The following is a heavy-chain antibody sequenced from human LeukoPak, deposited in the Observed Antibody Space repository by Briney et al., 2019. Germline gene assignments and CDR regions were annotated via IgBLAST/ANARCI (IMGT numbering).Heavy chain of an antibody. CDR3: ARHAYYGSGSYFVPFDY. V-gene: IGHV4-39*01. D-gene: IGHD3-10*01. CDR2: IYYSGST. CDR1: GGSISSSSYY. J-gene: IGHJ4*02. Sequence: SETLSLTCTVSGGSISSSSYYWGWIRQPPGKGLEGIGSIYYSGSTYYNPSLKSRVTISVDTSKNQFSLKLSSVTAADTAVYYCARHAYYGSGSYFVPFDYWGQGTLVTVSS.